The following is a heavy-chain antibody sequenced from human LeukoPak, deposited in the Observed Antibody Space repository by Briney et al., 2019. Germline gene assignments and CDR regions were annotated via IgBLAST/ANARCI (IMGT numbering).Heavy chain of an antibody. CDR3: ARDRGATYYYDSSGYYFDY. Sequence: SVKVSCKASGGTFSSYAISWVRQAPGQGLEWMGGIIPIFGTANYAQKFQGRVTITADESTSTAYMELSSLRSEDTAVYYCARDRGATYYYDSSGYYFDYWGQGTLVTVSS. J-gene: IGHJ4*02. CDR2: IIPIFGTA. D-gene: IGHD3-22*01. CDR1: GGTFSSYA. V-gene: IGHV1-69*13.